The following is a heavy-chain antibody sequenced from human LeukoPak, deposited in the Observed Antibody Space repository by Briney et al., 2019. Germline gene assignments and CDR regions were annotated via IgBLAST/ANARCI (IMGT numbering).Heavy chain of an antibody. CDR2: IWYDGSNK. J-gene: IGHJ4*02. D-gene: IGHD4-17*01. CDR3: ARDYYGDYLDY. Sequence: GGSLRLSCAASGFTFSDFGMHWVRQAPGKGLEWVAVIWYDGSNKYYADSVKGRFTISRDNSKNTLYLQMNSLRAEDTAVYYCARDYYGDYLDYWGQGTLVTVSS. V-gene: IGHV3-33*01. CDR1: GFTFSDFG.